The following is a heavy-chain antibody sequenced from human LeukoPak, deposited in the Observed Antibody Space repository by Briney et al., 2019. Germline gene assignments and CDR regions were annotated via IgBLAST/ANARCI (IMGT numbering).Heavy chain of an antibody. J-gene: IGHJ4*02. V-gene: IGHV1-2*02. D-gene: IGHD3-16*01. CDR2: INPNSGGT. Sequence: GASVKVSCKASGYTFTGYYMHWVRQAPGQGLEWMGWINPNSGGTNYAQTFQGRVTMTRDTSISTAYMELSRLRSDDTAVYYCARDLGQRGPIDYWGQGTLVTVSS. CDR3: ARDLGQRGPIDY. CDR1: GYTFTGYY.